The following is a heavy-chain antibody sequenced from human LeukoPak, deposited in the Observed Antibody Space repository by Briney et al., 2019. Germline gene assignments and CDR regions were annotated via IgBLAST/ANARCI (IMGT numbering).Heavy chain of an antibody. CDR3: AAAEGYSSGWELDY. J-gene: IGHJ4*02. CDR2: IVVGSGNT. V-gene: IGHV1-58*02. CDR1: GFTFTSSA. Sequence: SVKVSCKASGFTFTSSAMQWVRQARGQRLEWIGWIVVGSGNTNYAQKFQERVTITRDMSTSTAYMELSSLGSEDTAVYYCAAAEGYSSGWELDYWGQGTLVTVSS. D-gene: IGHD6-19*01.